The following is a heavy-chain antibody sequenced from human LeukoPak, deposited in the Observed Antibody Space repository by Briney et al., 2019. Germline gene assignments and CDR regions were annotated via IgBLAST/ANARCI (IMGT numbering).Heavy chain of an antibody. Sequence: GGSLRLSCAASGFTFSSYWMSWVRQAPGKGLEWVANIKQDGSEKYYVDSVKGRFTISRDNAKNSLYLQMNSLRAEDTAVYYCARAPDELVAWPLRPDYYYYYYMDVWGKGTTVTVSS. CDR2: IKQDGSEK. J-gene: IGHJ6*03. CDR1: GFTFSSYW. D-gene: IGHD2-2*01. CDR3: ARAPDELVAWPLRPDYYYYYYMDV. V-gene: IGHV3-7*01.